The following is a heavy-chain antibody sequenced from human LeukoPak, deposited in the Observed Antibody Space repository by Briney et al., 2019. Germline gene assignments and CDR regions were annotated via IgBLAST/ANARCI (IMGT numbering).Heavy chain of an antibody. CDR1: GFTFSSYA. J-gene: IGHJ4*02. CDR2: ISGSGGST. Sequence: GGSLRLSCAASGFTFSSYAMSWVRQAPGKGLEWVSVISGSGGSTYYADTVKGRFTISRDNSKNTLYLQMNSLRAEDTAVYYCSKTDFWTGSPFDYWGQGTLVTVSS. CDR3: SKTDFWTGSPFDY. V-gene: IGHV3-23*01. D-gene: IGHD3/OR15-3a*01.